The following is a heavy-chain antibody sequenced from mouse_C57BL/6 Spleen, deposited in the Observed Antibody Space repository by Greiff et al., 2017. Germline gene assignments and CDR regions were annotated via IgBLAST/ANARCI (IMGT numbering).Heavy chain of an antibody. CDR2: IDPSDSYT. V-gene: IGHV1-69*01. Sequence: QVQLKQPGAELVMPGASVKLSCKASGYTFTSYWMHWVKQRPGQGLGWIGEIDPSDSYTNYNQKFKGKSTLTVDKSSSTAYMQLSSMTSEDSAVYYCARRRDDYGGMDYWGQGTSVTVSS. CDR1: GYTFTSYW. CDR3: ARRRDDYGGMDY. J-gene: IGHJ4*01.